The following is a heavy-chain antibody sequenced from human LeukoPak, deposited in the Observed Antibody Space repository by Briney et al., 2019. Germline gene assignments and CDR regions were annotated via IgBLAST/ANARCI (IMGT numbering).Heavy chain of an antibody. CDR1: GFTFSRYW. Sequence: GGSLRLSCVASGFTFSRYWMHWVRQAPGKGLVWVSRINSDGRSTNYADSVKGRFSISRDNAENTLYLQMNSLRVEDTAVYYCASSWSSGWYSHWGQGTLVTVSS. J-gene: IGHJ4*02. CDR2: INSDGRST. V-gene: IGHV3-74*01. D-gene: IGHD6-19*01. CDR3: ASSWSSGWYSH.